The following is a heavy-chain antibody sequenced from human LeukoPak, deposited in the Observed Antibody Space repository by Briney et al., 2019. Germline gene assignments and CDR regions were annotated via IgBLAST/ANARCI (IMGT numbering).Heavy chain of an antibody. CDR3: ASDGSGSYWNY. V-gene: IGHV4-59*01. J-gene: IGHJ4*02. Sequence: SETLSLTCTVSGGSISSYYWSWIRQPPGKGLEWIGYIYYSGSTNYNPSLNSRVTISVDTSKNQFSLQLSSVSAADTAVYYCASDGSGSYWNYWGQGTLVTVSS. D-gene: IGHD3-10*01. CDR2: IYYSGST. CDR1: GGSISSYY.